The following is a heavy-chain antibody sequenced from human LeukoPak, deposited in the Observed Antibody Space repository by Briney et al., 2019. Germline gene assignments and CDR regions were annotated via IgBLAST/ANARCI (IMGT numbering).Heavy chain of an antibody. Sequence: GGSLRLSCVASGFSFSDYWMSWVRQAPGKGLEWVASIKTDGSAKYCVDSLKGRFTISRDNAKNSLYLQMNNLRAEDTAVYYCARDPESQKGRDGLDYWGQGSLGTVAS. D-gene: IGHD1-14*01. CDR1: GFSFSDYW. CDR3: ARDPESQKGRDGLDY. CDR2: IKTDGSAK. J-gene: IGHJ4*02. V-gene: IGHV3-7*01.